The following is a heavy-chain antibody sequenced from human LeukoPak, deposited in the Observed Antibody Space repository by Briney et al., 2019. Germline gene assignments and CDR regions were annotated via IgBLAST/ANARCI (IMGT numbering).Heavy chain of an antibody. CDR2: IWYDGSNK. J-gene: IGHJ5*02. V-gene: IGHV3-33*06. CDR3: AKDHKHGTYFPPTS. Sequence: GGTLRLSCAASGFTFSNFGMHWVRQAPGKGLEWVAVIWYDGSNKYYGDSVKGRFTISRDNSKNTLYLQMDSLRAEDTAVYYCAKDHKHGTYFPPTSCGQGTLVTVSS. CDR1: GFTFSNFG. D-gene: IGHD1-26*01.